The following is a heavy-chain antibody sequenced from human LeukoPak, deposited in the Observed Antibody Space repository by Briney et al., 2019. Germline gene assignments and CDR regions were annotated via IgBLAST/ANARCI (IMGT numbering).Heavy chain of an antibody. Sequence: GGSLRLSCAASGFTFDDYAMHWVRQAPGKGLEWVSLISGDGGSTYYADSVTGRFTISRDNSKNSLYLQMNSLRTEDTALYYCAKDDYGDYGGKVDYWGQGTLVTVSS. CDR3: AKDDYGDYGGKVDY. J-gene: IGHJ4*02. CDR2: ISGDGGST. CDR1: GFTFDDYA. V-gene: IGHV3-43*02. D-gene: IGHD4-17*01.